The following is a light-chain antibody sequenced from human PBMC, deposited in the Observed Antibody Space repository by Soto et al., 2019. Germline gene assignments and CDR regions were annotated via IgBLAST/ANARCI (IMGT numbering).Light chain of an antibody. J-gene: IGKJ1*01. CDR3: QKYNSAPRT. V-gene: IGKV1-27*01. CDR1: LGISNY. CDR2: TAS. Sequence: DIQMTQSPSSLSASVGDRVTITCRASLGISNYLAWYQQKPGTVPKLLISTASILQPGVPSRFRGSGSGTDFTLTISSLQPEDVATYYCQKYNSAPRTFGQGTKVEIK.